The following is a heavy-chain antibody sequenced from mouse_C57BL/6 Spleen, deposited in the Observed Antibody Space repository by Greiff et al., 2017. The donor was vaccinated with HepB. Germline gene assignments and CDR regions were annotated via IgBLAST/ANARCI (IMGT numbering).Heavy chain of an antibody. Sequence: VKLQESGPGLVVPSQSLSITCTVSGFSFTSYGVSWVRQPPGKGLEWLGVIWGDGSTNYHSALISRLSISKDNSKSQVFLKLHSLQTDDTATYYCAIYSNYWYFGVWGARTTVTVSS. J-gene: IGHJ1*01. CDR2: IWGDGST. D-gene: IGHD2-5*01. V-gene: IGHV2-3*01. CDR1: GFSFTSYG. CDR3: AIYSNYWYFGV.